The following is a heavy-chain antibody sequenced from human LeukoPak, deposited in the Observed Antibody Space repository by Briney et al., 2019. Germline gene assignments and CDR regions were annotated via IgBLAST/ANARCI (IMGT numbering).Heavy chain of an antibody. CDR1: GGTFSIYA. J-gene: IGHJ4*02. CDR2: IIPIFGTA. V-gene: IGHV1-69*13. Sequence: ASVNVSCKASGGTFSIYAISWVRQAPGQGLEWMGGIIPIFGTANYAQKFQGRVTITADESTSTAYMELSSLRSEDTAVYYCASLGSGSSSWYPFDYWGQGTLVTVSS. D-gene: IGHD6-13*01. CDR3: ASLGSGSSSWYPFDY.